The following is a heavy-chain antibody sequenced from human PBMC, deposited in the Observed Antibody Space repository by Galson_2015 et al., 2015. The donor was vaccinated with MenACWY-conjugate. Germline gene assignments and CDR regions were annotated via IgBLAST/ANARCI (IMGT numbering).Heavy chain of an antibody. CDR3: ARDNEGQSSDWLLFHYGMDV. Sequence: SVKVSCKASGYTFTSYGMHWVRQAPGQRLEWMGWINAANGNTKYSQRFQGRVTITRDTSATTVYMELSSLRSEDTALYYCARDNEGQSSDWLLFHYGMDVWGQRTPVPVSS. J-gene: IGHJ6*02. CDR1: GYTFTSYG. D-gene: IGHD3-9*01. CDR2: INAANGNT. V-gene: IGHV1-3*01.